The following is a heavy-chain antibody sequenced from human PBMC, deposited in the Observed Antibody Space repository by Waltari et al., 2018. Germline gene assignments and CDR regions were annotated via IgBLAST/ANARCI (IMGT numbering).Heavy chain of an antibody. CDR2: INHSGST. J-gene: IGHJ3*02. D-gene: IGHD3-9*01. CDR3: ARRYLAADDAFDI. Sequence: QVQLQQWGAGLLKPSETLSLTCAVYGGSCSGYYGCWIRQPPGKGLEWIGEINHSGSTNYNPSLKSRVTISVDTSKNQFSLKLGSVTAADTAVYYCARRYLAADDAFDIWGQGTMVTVSS. CDR1: GGSCSGYY. V-gene: IGHV4-34*01.